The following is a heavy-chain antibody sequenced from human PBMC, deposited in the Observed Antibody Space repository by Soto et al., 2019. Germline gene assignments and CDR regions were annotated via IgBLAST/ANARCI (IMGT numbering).Heavy chain of an antibody. J-gene: IGHJ4*02. D-gene: IGHD3-3*01. CDR1: GYTFTEFD. Sequence: QVLLVQSGADVKKPGASVKVSCKTSGYTFTEFDINWVRQAPGQGLEWMGWMNTNTGNTGYAQKFQGRFTMTRNTSISTSYMELRRLRSEATAVYYCARVVRFFGGHAGYWGQRTLVTVSS. V-gene: IGHV1-8*01. CDR3: ARVVRFFGGHAGY. CDR2: MNTNTGNT.